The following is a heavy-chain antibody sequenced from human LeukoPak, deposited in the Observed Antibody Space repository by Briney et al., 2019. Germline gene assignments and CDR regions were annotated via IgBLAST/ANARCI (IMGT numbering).Heavy chain of an antibody. V-gene: IGHV1-18*01. J-gene: IGHJ4*02. CDR1: GYSFTSYG. D-gene: IGHD3-10*01. CDR2: ISGDNGNT. Sequence: ASVKVSCKASGYSFTSYGISWVRQAPGQGLEWMGWISGDNGNTNYAQKFQGRVTMTRDTSISTAYMELSRLRSDDTAVYYCARDYVTMVRGIDYWGQGTLVTVSS. CDR3: ARDYVTMVRGIDY.